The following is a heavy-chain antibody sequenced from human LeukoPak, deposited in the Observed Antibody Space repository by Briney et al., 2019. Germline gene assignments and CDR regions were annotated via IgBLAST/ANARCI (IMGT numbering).Heavy chain of an antibody. Sequence: PGGSLRLSCAASGFTFSSYSMTWVRQAPGKGLEWVSYISSSSSTVYYADSVKGRFTISRDNAKNSLYLQMNSLRAEDTAVYYCAREGPLYYDFWSGINWFDPWGQGTLVTVSS. V-gene: IGHV3-48*04. CDR1: GFTFSSYS. CDR3: AREGPLYYDFWSGINWFDP. CDR2: ISSSSSTV. D-gene: IGHD3-3*01. J-gene: IGHJ5*02.